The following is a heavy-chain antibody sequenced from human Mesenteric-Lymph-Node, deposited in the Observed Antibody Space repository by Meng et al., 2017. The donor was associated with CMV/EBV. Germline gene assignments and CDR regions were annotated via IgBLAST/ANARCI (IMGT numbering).Heavy chain of an antibody. CDR3: AKDARYCSSSTCYPNPYYFDY. CDR2: IRYDGSNK. V-gene: IGHV3-30*02. D-gene: IGHD2-2*01. Sequence: GESLKISCAASGFTISTYSINWVRQAPGKGLEWVTFIRYDGSNKYYADSVKGRFTISRDNSKNTLYLQMTSLRAEDTAVYSCAKDARYCSSSTCYPNPYYFDYWGQGMLVTVSS. J-gene: IGHJ4*02. CDR1: GFTISTYS.